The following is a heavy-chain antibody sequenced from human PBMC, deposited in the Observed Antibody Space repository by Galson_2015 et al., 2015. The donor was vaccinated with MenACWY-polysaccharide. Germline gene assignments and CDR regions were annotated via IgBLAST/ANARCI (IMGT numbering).Heavy chain of an antibody. CDR2: IFSSAST. CDR3: ARARAVNIPILPLHGFDTDV. J-gene: IGHJ6*03. D-gene: IGHD2/OR15-2a*01. Sequence: SLRLSCAGSGFPLSGSYMSWVRQAPGKGLQWVSVIFSSASTYYADSVKGRFTISRDSSTDMVFLQMDSLRVDDTAVYYCARARAVNIPILPLHGFDTDVWGTGTTVIGS. V-gene: IGHV3-53*01. CDR1: GFPLSGSY.